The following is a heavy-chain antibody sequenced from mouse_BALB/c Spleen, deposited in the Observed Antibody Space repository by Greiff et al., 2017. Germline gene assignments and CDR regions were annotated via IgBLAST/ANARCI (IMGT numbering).Heavy chain of an antibody. J-gene: IGHJ1*01. V-gene: IGHV7-3*02. D-gene: IGHD1-1*01. Sequence: EVQRVESGGGLVQPGGSLRLSCATSGFTFTDYYMSWVRQPPGKALEWLGFIRNKANGYTTEYSASVKGRFTISRDNSQSILYLQMNTLRAEDSATYYCARVPLYYGSSYGYFDVWGAGTTVTVSS. CDR1: GFTFTDYY. CDR2: IRNKANGYTT. CDR3: ARVPLYYGSSYGYFDV.